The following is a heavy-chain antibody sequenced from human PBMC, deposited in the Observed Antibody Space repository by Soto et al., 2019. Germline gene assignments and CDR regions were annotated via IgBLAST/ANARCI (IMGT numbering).Heavy chain of an antibody. CDR2: MNPNSGNT. CDR1: GNTFTSYD. CDR3: ATGYNGYAGY. Sequence: QVQLVQSGAEVEKPGASVKVSCKASGNTFTSYDIIWVRQAPGQGLAWMGWMNPNSGNTGYAHQFQGRVTMTRATTMGAAYMELSSLRLDDKAVYYCATGYNGYAGYWGQGTLVTVSS. V-gene: IGHV1-8*01. J-gene: IGHJ4*02. D-gene: IGHD5-18*01.